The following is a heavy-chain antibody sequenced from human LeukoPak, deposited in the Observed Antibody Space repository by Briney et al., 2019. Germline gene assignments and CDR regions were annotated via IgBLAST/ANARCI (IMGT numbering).Heavy chain of an antibody. J-gene: IGHJ4*02. CDR1: GGSISSGSYY. CDR3: ARDNPHSSSWYSPFDY. V-gene: IGHV4-61*02. D-gene: IGHD6-13*01. CDR2: IYTSGST. Sequence: PSQTLSLTCTVSGGSISSGSYYWSRIRQPAGKGLEWIGRIYTSGSTNYNPSLKSRVTISVDTSKNQFSLKLSSVTAADTAVYYCARDNPHSSSWYSPFDYWGQGTLVTVSS.